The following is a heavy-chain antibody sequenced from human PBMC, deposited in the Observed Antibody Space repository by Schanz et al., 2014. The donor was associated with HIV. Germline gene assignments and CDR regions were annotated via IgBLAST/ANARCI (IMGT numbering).Heavy chain of an antibody. D-gene: IGHD6-25*01. CDR1: GFKFDDYG. Sequence: ELQLVESGGGLVQPGKSLRLSCAAAGFKFDDYGMHWVRQAPGKGLEWVAGISWNSGNIGYGDSVKGRFTISRDNARKSPSLKMDSPSGEDTALYSPAKSNTPVAATWEVDYWGRGTQVIVSS. CDR3: AKSNTPVAATWEVDY. J-gene: IGHJ4*02. CDR2: ISWNSGNI. V-gene: IGHV3-9*01.